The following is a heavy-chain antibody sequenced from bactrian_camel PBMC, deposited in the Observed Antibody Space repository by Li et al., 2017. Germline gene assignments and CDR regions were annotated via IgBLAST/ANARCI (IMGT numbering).Heavy chain of an antibody. D-gene: IGHD6*01. CDR2: IYGDGSIT. J-gene: IGHJ4*01. V-gene: IGHV3S7*01. CDR3: AAHGGNWFRAYNY. CDR1: GFTFSNFA. Sequence: QVQLVESGGGLVQPGGSLKLSCVSSGFTFSNFAMSWVRQAPGKGLEWVSGIYGDGSITYYADSVKGRFTISRDNAKNTLYLQMNSLKLEDTAVYYCAAHGGNWFRAYNYWGQGTQVTVSS.